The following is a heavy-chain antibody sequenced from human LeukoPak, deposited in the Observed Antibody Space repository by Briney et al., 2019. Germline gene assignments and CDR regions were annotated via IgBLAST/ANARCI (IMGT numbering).Heavy chain of an antibody. D-gene: IGHD2-2*01. V-gene: IGHV3-33*01. Sequence: PGRSLRLSCAASGFTLSSYGMHWVRQAPGKGLEWVAVIWYDGSNKYYADSVKGRFTISRDNSKNTLYLQMNSLRAEDTAVYYCARDSSSTSCYDYWGQGTLVTVSS. J-gene: IGHJ4*02. CDR1: GFTLSSYG. CDR2: IWYDGSNK. CDR3: ARDSSSTSCYDY.